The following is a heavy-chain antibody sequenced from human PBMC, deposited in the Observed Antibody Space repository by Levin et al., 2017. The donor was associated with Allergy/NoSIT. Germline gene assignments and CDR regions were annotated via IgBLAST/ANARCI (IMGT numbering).Heavy chain of an antibody. D-gene: IGHD5-24*01. CDR2: FYHAGYT. V-gene: IGHV4-59*01. J-gene: IGHJ4*02. CDR1: GGSISSFW. CDR3: AAGTDAPKSAL. Sequence: SETLSLTCTVSGGSISSFWLSWIRQPPGKGLEWIGYFYHAGYTLYNPSLESRVTISEDTPKTHFSLKLNSVTAADSAVYFCAAGTDAPKSALWGQGLLVTVSS.